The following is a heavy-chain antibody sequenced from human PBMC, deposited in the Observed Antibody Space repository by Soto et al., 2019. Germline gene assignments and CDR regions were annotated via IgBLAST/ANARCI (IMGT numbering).Heavy chain of an antibody. Sequence: GGSLRLSCAASGFTFNSYAMSWVCQAPGKGLEWGLVINGMGGRPYYADSVKGRFTISRYNSKNSLYLQMNGLRVEDTSVYYCTKSSGDFGSGYYAGTLNPDFDNCSQGTLITLSS. CDR1: GFTFNSYA. D-gene: IGHD3-3*01. CDR2: INGMGGRP. V-gene: IGHV3-23*01. J-gene: IGHJ4*02. CDR3: TKSSGDFGSGYYAGTLNPDFDN.